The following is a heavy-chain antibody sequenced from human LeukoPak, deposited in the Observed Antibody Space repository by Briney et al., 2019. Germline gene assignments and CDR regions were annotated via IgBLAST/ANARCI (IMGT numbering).Heavy chain of an antibody. CDR1: GYTFTGYY. J-gene: IGHJ4*02. CDR3: ARPRAIVGAIDY. D-gene: IGHD1-26*01. V-gene: IGHV1-2*02. CDR2: INPNSGGT. Sequence: ASVKVSCKASGYTFTGYYMHWVRQAPGQGLEWMGWINPNSGGTNYAQKFQGRVTITRDTSISTAYMELSRLRSDDTAVYYCARPRAIVGAIDYWGQGTLVTVSS.